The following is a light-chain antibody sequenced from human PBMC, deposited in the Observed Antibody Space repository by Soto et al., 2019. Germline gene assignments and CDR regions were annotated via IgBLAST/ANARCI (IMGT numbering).Light chain of an antibody. CDR1: QSVSSK. CDR3: QQYNNWPRT. Sequence: EIVLAQSPGTLSLSPAARDCLXKRASQSVSSKLAWYQHKPGQAPRLLIYGASTRATDIPATFSGSGSGTQFTLTISSLQSEDFAVYYCQQYNNWPRTFGQGTKVDNK. CDR2: GAS. V-gene: IGKV3-15*01. J-gene: IGKJ1*01.